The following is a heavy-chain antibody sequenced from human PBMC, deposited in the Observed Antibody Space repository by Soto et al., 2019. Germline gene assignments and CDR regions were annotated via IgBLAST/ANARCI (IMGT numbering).Heavy chain of an antibody. CDR3: ARERLGRSWYPFDY. CDR1: GGSISSSSYY. CDR2: IYYSGST. D-gene: IGHD6-13*01. Sequence: SETLSLTCTVSGGSISSSSYYWGWIRQPPGKGLEWIGSIYYSGSTYYNPSLKSRVTISVDTSKNQFSLKLSSVTAADTAVYYCARERLGRSWYPFDYWGQGTLVTVSS. J-gene: IGHJ4*02. V-gene: IGHV4-39*07.